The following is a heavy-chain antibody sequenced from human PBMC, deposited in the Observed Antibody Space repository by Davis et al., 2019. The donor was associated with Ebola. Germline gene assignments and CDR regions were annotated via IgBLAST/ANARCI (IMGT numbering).Heavy chain of an antibody. CDR3: AREVTMVRGVRSTGYYYYGMDV. V-gene: IGHV1-18*01. D-gene: IGHD3-10*01. CDR2: ISAYNGNT. J-gene: IGHJ6*02. CDR1: GYTFTSYG. Sequence: ASVKVSCKASGYTFTSYGISWVRQAPGQGLEWMGWISAYNGNTNYAQKLQGRDTMTTDTSTSTAYMELRSLRSDDTAVYYCAREVTMVRGVRSTGYYYYGMDVWGQGTTVTVSS.